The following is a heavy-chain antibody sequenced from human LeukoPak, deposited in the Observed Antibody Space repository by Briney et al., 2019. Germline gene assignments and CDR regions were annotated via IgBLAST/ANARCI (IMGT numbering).Heavy chain of an antibody. Sequence: SETLSLTCTVSDDSINRNYWNWIRQPPGKGLEWIGYIHSSGKTNYNPSLKSRVTISLDTSRNHFSLKLSSVTAADTAVYYCARQHSSGFPYFEYWGQGTLVTVSS. CDR1: DDSINRNY. D-gene: IGHD6-19*01. J-gene: IGHJ4*02. CDR2: IHSSGKT. CDR3: ARQHSSGFPYFEY. V-gene: IGHV4-59*01.